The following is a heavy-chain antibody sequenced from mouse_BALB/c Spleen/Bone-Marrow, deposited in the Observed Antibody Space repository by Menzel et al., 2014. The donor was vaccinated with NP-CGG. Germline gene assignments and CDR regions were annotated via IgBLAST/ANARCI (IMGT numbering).Heavy chain of an antibody. J-gene: IGHJ1*01. CDR1: GFTFSSFG. CDR3: ARGGNWDDFDV. D-gene: IGHD4-1*01. Sequence: EVQLVESGGGLVQPGGSRKLSCAASGFTFSSFGMHWVRQAPEKGLEWVAYISSGSTAICYAETVKGRFTISRDNPKNTLFLQMTSLRSEDTAMYYCARGGNWDDFDVWGAGTTVTVSS. CDR2: ISSGSTAI. V-gene: IGHV5-17*02.